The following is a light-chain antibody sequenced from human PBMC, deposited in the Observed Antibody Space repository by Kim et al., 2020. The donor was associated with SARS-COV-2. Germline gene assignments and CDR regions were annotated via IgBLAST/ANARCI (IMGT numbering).Light chain of an antibody. CDR3: QQRDKWPLT. Sequence: LAPGQSATLSCRASQNVGSYLSWYQQRPGQVPRLLIDDASNRATGIPARFSGTGSGTDFTLTISSLEPEDFAVYYCQQRDKWPLTFGGGTKVDIK. CDR1: QNVGSY. V-gene: IGKV3-11*01. CDR2: DAS. J-gene: IGKJ4*01.